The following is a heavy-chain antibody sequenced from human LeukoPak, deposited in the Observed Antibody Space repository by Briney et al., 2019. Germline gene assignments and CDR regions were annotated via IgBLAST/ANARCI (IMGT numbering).Heavy chain of an antibody. Sequence: SETLSLTCTVSGGSINSTRYYWGWIRQPPGKGLEWIGSIYYSGDTHYNPSLRSRVTISVDTSKNQFSLKMNSMTAADTSVYYCATGSMTTCYYYYFYMDVWGKGTTVTVSS. CDR2: IYYSGDT. CDR1: GGSINSTRYY. D-gene: IGHD2/OR15-2a*01. CDR3: ATGSMTTCYYYYFYMDV. J-gene: IGHJ6*03. V-gene: IGHV4-39*01.